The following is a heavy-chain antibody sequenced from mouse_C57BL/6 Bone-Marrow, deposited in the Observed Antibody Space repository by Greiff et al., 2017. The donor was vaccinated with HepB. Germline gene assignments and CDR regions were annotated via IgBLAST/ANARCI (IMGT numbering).Heavy chain of an antibody. Sequence: EVKVVESGGGLVKPGGSLKLSCAASGFTFSDYGMHWVRQAPEKGLEWVAYISSGSSTIYYADTVKGRFTISRDNDKNTLFLQIASLRSEDTAMYYCARGNWDWYVDVWGTGTTVTVSS. CDR1: GFTFSDYG. J-gene: IGHJ1*03. V-gene: IGHV5-17*01. CDR2: ISSGSSTI. D-gene: IGHD4-1*01. CDR3: ARGNWDWYVDV.